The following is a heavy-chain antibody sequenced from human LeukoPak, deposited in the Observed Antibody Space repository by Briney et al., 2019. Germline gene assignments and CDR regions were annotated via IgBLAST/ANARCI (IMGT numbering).Heavy chain of an antibody. J-gene: IGHJ6*03. CDR3: ARHSYDSSDFHYMDV. D-gene: IGHD3-22*01. Sequence: GESLKISCKGSGYSFTSYWIGWVRQMPGKGLEWMGIIYPDDSDTRYSPSFQGQVAISADKSISTAYLQWSTLRASDTAIYYCARHSYDSSDFHYMDVWGKGTTVTISS. CDR2: IYPDDSDT. CDR1: GYSFTSYW. V-gene: IGHV5-51*01.